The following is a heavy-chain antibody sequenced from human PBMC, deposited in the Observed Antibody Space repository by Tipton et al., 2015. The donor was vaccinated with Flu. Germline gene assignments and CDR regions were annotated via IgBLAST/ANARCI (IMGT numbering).Heavy chain of an antibody. V-gene: IGHV4-39*07. CDR1: GASISSGSYY. CDR2: VYYSGTT. D-gene: IGHD2-15*01. CDR3: ARVLVVAATPFDY. Sequence: TLSLTCTVSGASISSGSYYWAWIRQPPGKGLEWVGSVYYSGTTYYNPSLKSRVTISVDTSKYQFSLKVSSVTAAATAVYYCARVLVVAATPFDYWGQGILVIVSS. J-gene: IGHJ4*02.